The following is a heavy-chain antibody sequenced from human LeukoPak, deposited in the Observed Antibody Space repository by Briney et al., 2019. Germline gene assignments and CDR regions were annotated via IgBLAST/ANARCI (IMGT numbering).Heavy chain of an antibody. D-gene: IGHD3-10*01. CDR3: AKLSDYYGSVYFDY. Sequence: AGGSLRLSCAASGFTFDDYAMHWVRQAPGKGLEWVSGISWNSGSIGYADSVKGRSTISRDNSKNSLYLQMNSLRAEDTALYYCAKLSDYYGSVYFDYWGQGTLVTGSS. CDR2: ISWNSGSI. J-gene: IGHJ4*02. CDR1: GFTFDDYA. V-gene: IGHV3-9*01.